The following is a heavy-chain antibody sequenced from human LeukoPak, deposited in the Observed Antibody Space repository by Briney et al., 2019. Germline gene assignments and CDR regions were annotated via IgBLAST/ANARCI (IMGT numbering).Heavy chain of an antibody. CDR3: ARGYDSSGYYHNWFDP. CDR1: GGSISSGSYY. J-gene: IGHJ5*02. Sequence: SQTLSLTCTVSGGSISSGSYYWSWIRQPAGKGLEWIGRIYTSGSTNYNPSLKSRVTISVDTSKNQFSLKLSSVTAADTAVYYCARGYDSSGYYHNWFDPWGQGTLVTVSS. CDR2: IYTSGST. D-gene: IGHD3-22*01. V-gene: IGHV4-61*02.